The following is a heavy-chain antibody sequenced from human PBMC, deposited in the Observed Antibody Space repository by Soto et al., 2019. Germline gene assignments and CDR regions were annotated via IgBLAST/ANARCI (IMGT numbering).Heavy chain of an antibody. CDR2: INHSGST. CDR1: GGSFSGYY. CDR3: ARGGWNDDYYYYYYYMDV. V-gene: IGHV4-34*01. D-gene: IGHD1-1*01. Sequence: SETLSLTCAVYGGSFSGYYWSWIRQPPGKGLEWIGEINHSGSTNYNPSLKSRVTISVDTSKNQFSLKLSSVTAADTAVYYCARGGWNDDYYYYYYYMDVWGKGTTVTVSS. J-gene: IGHJ6*03.